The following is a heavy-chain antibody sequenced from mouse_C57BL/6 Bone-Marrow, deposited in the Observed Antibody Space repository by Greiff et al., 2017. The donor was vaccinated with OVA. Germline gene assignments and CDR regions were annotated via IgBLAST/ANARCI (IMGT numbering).Heavy chain of an antibody. Sequence: VKLQESGPGLVQPSQSLSITCTVSGFSLTSYGVHWVRQSPGKGLEWLGAIWRGGSTDYNAAFMSRLSITKDNSKSQVFFKMNSLQADDTAIYYCAKMGDGSSSYYFDYWGQGTTLTVSS. CDR3: AKMGDGSSSYYFDY. D-gene: IGHD1-1*01. CDR1: GFSLTSYG. CDR2: IWRGGST. J-gene: IGHJ2*01. V-gene: IGHV2-5*01.